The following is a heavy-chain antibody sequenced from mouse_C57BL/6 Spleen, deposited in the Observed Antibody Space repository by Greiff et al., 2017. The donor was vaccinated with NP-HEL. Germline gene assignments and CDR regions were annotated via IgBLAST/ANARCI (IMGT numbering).Heavy chain of an antibody. CDR1: GYTFTSYW. D-gene: IGHD4-1*01. CDR2: IDPSDSYT. V-gene: IGHV1-69*01. J-gene: IGHJ4*01. Sequence: QVQLQQSGAELVMPGASVKLSCKASGYTFTSYWMHWVKQRPGQGLEWIGEIDPSDSYTNYNQKFKGKSTLTVDKSSSTAYMQLSSLTSEDSAVYYCARYWDAGAMDYWGQGTSVTVSS. CDR3: ARYWDAGAMDY.